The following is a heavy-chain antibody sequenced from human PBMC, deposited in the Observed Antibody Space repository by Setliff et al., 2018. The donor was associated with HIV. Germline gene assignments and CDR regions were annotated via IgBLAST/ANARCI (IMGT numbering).Heavy chain of an antibody. CDR1: GFTFNDAW. V-gene: IGHV3-15*05. Sequence: VGSLRLSCSGSGFTFNDAWVSWVRQAPGKGLEWIARIKSKSEGATRDFAAPVKGRALISRDDSKNTVFLQMNSLQTEDTAVYYCAAGTGRSDFDYWGQGTLVTVSS. CDR3: AAGTGRSDFDY. J-gene: IGHJ4*02. CDR2: IKSKSEGATR. D-gene: IGHD1-1*01.